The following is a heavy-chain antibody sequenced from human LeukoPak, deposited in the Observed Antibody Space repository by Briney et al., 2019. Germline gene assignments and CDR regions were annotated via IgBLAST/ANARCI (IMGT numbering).Heavy chain of an antibody. CDR2: ISWNSGSI. CDR1: GFTFDDYA. V-gene: IGHV3-9*01. CDR3: AKESGYSYGYTFDY. D-gene: IGHD5-18*01. J-gene: IGHJ4*02. Sequence: PGGSLRLSCAASGFTFDDYAMHWVRQAPGKGLEWVSGISWNSGSIGYADSVKGRFTISRDNAKNSLYLQMNSLRAEDTALYYCAKESGYSYGYTFDYWGQGTLVTVSS.